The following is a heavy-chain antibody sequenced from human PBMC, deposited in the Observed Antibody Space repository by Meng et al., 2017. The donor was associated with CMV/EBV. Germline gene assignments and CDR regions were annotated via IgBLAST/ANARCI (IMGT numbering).Heavy chain of an antibody. J-gene: IGHJ6*02. D-gene: IGHD6-6*01. CDR3: AKGQVSLSSGMDV. CDR1: GFTFSNYA. Sequence: GESLKISCAASGFTFSNYAMHWVRQAPGKGLEWVAVVSYGGSETDYKDSVKGRVTISRDNSKNTLYLQMNSLRAEDTAVYYCAKGQVSLSSGMDVWGQGTTVTVSS. V-gene: IGHV3-30*04. CDR2: VSYGGSET.